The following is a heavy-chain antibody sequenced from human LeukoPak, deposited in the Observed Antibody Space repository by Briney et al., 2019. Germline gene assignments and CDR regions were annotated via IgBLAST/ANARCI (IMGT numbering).Heavy chain of an antibody. J-gene: IGHJ3*02. D-gene: IGHD2-15*01. V-gene: IGHV1-69*13. CDR2: IIPVFGTA. CDR1: GYTFSSYG. Sequence: SVKVSCKASGYTFSSYGISWVRQAPGQGLEWMGGIIPVFGTANYAQKFQGRVTITADESTSTAYMELSSLRSEDTAVFYCARDRVVGLGIDNAFDIWGHGTMVTVSS. CDR3: ARDRVVGLGIDNAFDI.